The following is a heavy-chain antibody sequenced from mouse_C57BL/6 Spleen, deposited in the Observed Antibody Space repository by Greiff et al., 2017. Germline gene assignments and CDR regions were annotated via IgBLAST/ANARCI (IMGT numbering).Heavy chain of an antibody. V-gene: IGHV1-55*01. J-gene: IGHJ4*01. CDR3: ASLYDGYLYAMDY. Sequence: QVQLQQPGAELVKPGASVKMSCKASGYTFTSYWITWVKQRPGQGLEWIGDIYPGSGSTNYNEKFKSKATLTVDTSSSTAYMQLSSLTSEDSAVYYCASLYDGYLYAMDYWGQGTSVTVSS. D-gene: IGHD2-3*01. CDR2: IYPGSGST. CDR1: GYTFTSYW.